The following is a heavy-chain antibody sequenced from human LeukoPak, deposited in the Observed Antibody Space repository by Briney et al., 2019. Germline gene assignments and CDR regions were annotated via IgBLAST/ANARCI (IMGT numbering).Heavy chain of an antibody. CDR1: GGTFSSYA. Sequence: GSSVKVSCKASGGTFSSYAISWLRQAPGQGLEWMGIINPSGGSTSYGQKFQGRVTMTRDTSTSTVYMDLSSLRSEDTAVYYCARGSYYDSSGYYPHYFDYWGQGTLVTVSS. D-gene: IGHD3-22*01. CDR3: ARGSYYDSSGYYPHYFDY. CDR2: INPSGGST. V-gene: IGHV1-46*01. J-gene: IGHJ4*02.